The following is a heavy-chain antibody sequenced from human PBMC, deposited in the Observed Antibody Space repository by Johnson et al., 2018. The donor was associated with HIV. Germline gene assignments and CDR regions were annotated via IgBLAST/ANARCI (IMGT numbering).Heavy chain of an antibody. Sequence: QEQLVESGGGLVKPGGSLRLSCAASAFTFSDYYMTWMRQAPGKGLEWVSYISSSGSTIYYADSVKGRFTISRDNAKNSLYLQMNSLRAEDPAVYYCARIPGSGWEHDAFDIWGQGTMVTVSS. CDR3: ARIPGSGWEHDAFDI. CDR2: ISSSGSTI. J-gene: IGHJ3*02. D-gene: IGHD6-19*01. CDR1: AFTFSDYY. V-gene: IGHV3-11*04.